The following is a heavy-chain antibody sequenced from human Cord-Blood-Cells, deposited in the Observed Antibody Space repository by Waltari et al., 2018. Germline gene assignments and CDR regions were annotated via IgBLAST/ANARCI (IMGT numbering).Heavy chain of an antibody. V-gene: IGHV1-69*08. J-gene: IGHJ2*01. D-gene: IGHD2-21*01. CDR3: ARDRCGGDCSSPDWYFDL. Sequence: QVQLVQSGAEVKKPGSSVKVSCKASGGTFSSYTISWVRQAPGQGLEWMGTIIPLLGKANYAQKFQGRVTITADKSTRTAYMELSSLRSEDTAVYYWARDRCGGDCSSPDWYFDLWGRGTLVTVSS. CDR2: IIPLLGKA. CDR1: GGTFSSYT.